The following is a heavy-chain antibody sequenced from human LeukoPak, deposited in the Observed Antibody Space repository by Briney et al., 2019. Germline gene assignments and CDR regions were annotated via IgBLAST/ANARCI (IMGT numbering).Heavy chain of an antibody. CDR3: VRDDRGFSGHHFDC. CDR1: GFTFSNYA. D-gene: IGHD5-12*01. V-gene: IGHV3-30*04. Sequence: QPGRSLRLSCIASGFTFSNYAMHWIRQAPGKRPEWVAFISNNGRDKNYADSVQGRFSISRDNSKNTLYLQMNSLRVEDTAIFYCVRDDRGFSGHHFDCWGQGTLVTVSP. J-gene: IGHJ4*02. CDR2: ISNNGRDK.